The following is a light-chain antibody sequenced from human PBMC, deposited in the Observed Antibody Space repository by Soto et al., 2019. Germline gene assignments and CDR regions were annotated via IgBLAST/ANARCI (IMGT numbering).Light chain of an antibody. Sequence: QSVLTQPPSVSAAPGQKVTISCSGSSSNIGNNYVSWYQHLPGTAPKLLIYDNSKRPSGIPDRFSGSKSGTSATLGITGLQTGDEADYYCGTWDTSLSAVVFGGGTKVTV. CDR3: GTWDTSLSAVV. CDR2: DNS. J-gene: IGLJ3*02. CDR1: SSNIGNNY. V-gene: IGLV1-51*01.